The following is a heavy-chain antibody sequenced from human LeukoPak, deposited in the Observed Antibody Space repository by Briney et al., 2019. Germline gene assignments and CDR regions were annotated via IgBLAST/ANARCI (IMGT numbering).Heavy chain of an antibody. J-gene: IGHJ4*02. CDR1: GFTFSSYG. CDR3: ASGGVVPARYFGY. V-gene: IGHV1-2*02. Sequence: AGGSLRLSCAASGFTFSSYGMHWVRQAPGQGLEWMGWINPNSGGTNYAQKFQGRVTMTRDTSISTAYMELSRLRSDDTAVYYCASGGVVPARYFGYWGQGTLVTVSS. D-gene: IGHD2-2*01. CDR2: INPNSGGT.